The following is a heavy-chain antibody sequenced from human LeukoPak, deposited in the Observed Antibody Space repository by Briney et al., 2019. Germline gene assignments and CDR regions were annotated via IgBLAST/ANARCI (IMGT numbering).Heavy chain of an antibody. Sequence: ASVKVSCKASGYTFTSNCIHWVRQAPGQGLEWMGMIYPRDGSTSYAQKFQGRVTVTRDTSTSTVHMELSGLRSEDTAVYYCARDQEGFAYWGQGTLVTVSS. CDR2: IYPRDGST. CDR1: GYTFTSNC. CDR3: ARDQEGFAY. J-gene: IGHJ4*02. V-gene: IGHV1-46*01.